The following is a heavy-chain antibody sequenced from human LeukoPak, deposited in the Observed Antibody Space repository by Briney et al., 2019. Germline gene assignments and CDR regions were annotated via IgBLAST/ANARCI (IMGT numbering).Heavy chain of an antibody. V-gene: IGHV1-58*02. Sequence: SVKVSCKASGFTFTSSAMQWVRQARGQRLEWIGWIVVGSGNTNYAQKFQERVTITRDMSTSTAYMELSSLRSEDTAVYYCAASWDGYNGGFDYWGQGTLVTVSS. CDR3: AASWDGYNGGFDY. CDR1: GFTFTSSA. CDR2: IVVGSGNT. D-gene: IGHD5-24*01. J-gene: IGHJ4*02.